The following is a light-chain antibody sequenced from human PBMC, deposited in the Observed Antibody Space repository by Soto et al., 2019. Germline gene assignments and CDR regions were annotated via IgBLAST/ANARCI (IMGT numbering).Light chain of an antibody. V-gene: IGLV2-11*01. Sequence: QSALTQPRSVSGSPGQSVTISCTGTSSDVGGYNYVSWYQQHPGKAPKLMIYDVSKRPSGVPDRFSGSKSGNTASLTLSGLQAEDEADYYCCSYAGSYNYVFGTGTKLTVL. CDR3: CSYAGSYNYV. J-gene: IGLJ1*01. CDR1: SSDVGGYNY. CDR2: DVS.